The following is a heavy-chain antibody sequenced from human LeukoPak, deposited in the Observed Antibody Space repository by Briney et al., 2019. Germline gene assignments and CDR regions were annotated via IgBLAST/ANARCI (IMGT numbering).Heavy chain of an antibody. V-gene: IGHV1-2*02. Sequence: ASVKVSCKASGYTFTGYYMHWVRQAPGQGLEWMGWINPNSGGTNYAQKFQGRVTMTRDTSISTAYMELSRLRSDDTAVYYCGRTRYSYIGVELRDYYYYYMDVWGKGTTVTVSS. CDR3: GRTRYSYIGVELRDYYYYYMDV. J-gene: IGHJ6*03. D-gene: IGHD5-18*01. CDR2: INPNSGGT. CDR1: GYTFTGYY.